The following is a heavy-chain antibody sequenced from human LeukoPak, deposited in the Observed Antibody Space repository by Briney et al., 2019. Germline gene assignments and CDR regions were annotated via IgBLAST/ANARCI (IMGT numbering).Heavy chain of an antibody. D-gene: IGHD3-22*01. CDR2: IYSGGST. CDR1: GFTVSSNY. Sequence: GGSLRLSCAASGFTVSSNYMSWVRQAPGKGLEWGSVIYSGGSTYYTDSVKGRFTISRDNSKNMLYLHMNSVRAEDTAVYYCAKSPSPPGDSSGYYKYFQHWGQGTLVTVSS. CDR3: AKSPSPPGDSSGYYKYFQH. J-gene: IGHJ1*01. V-gene: IGHV3-66*01.